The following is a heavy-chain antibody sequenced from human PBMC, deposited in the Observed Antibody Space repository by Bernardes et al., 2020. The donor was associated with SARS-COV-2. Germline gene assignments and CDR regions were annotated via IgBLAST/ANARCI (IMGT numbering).Heavy chain of an antibody. CDR3: ARGGPLRSNYDEDGYYYYSMDV. D-gene: IGHD4-17*01. Sequence: ASVKVSCKASGYTFTSYDINWVRQAAGQGPEWMGWMNPNSGNTGYAQKFQGRLTMSKNTPISTAYMELRSLRSEDTAVYFCARGGPLRSNYDEDGYYYYSMDVWGQGTTVTVSS. CDR2: MNPNSGNT. J-gene: IGHJ6*02. V-gene: IGHV1-8*01. CDR1: GYTFTSYD.